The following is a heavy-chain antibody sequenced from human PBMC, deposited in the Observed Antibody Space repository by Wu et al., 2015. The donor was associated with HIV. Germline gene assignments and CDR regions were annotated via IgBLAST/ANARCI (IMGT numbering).Heavy chain of an antibody. D-gene: IGHD3-22*01. V-gene: IGHV1-58*02. CDR1: GFTFTSSA. CDR3: ARPDYDSNWDSWFDP. Sequence: QMQLVQSGPEVKKPGTSVKVSCKASGFTFTSSAMQWVRQARGQRLEWIGWIVVGSGNTNYAQKFQERVTITRNTSISTAYMELSSLRSEDTAVYYCARPDYDSNWDSWFDPWGQGTLGPPSPQ. J-gene: IGHJ5*02. CDR2: IVVGSGNT.